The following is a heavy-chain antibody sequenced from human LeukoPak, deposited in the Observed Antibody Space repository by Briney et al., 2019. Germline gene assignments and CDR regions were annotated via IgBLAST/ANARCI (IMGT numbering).Heavy chain of an antibody. CDR2: ITGGGDTT. D-gene: IGHD6-19*01. Sequence: GGSLRLSCAASGFTFSSYAMTWVRQAPGKGLEWVSAITGGGDTTYYADSVKGRFTISRDNSKNTLYLQMNNLRAEDTAIYYCAKELGYSSGWYATTPNDYWGQGTLVTVSS. CDR3: AKELGYSSGWYATTPNDY. CDR1: GFTFSSYA. J-gene: IGHJ4*02. V-gene: IGHV3-23*01.